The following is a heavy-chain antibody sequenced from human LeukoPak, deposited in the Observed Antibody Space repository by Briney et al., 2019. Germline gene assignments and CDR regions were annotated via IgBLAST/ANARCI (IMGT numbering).Heavy chain of an antibody. V-gene: IGHV4-59*01. CDR1: GGSISSYY. Sequence: PSETLSLTCTVSGGSISSYYWNWIRQPPGKGLEWIGYIYYNGSTNYNPSLKSRVTISVDTSKNQFSLKLSSVTAADTAVYYCAGRLWRRDGYNFSAFDIWGQGTMVTVSS. D-gene: IGHD5-24*01. CDR2: IYYNGST. CDR3: AGRLWRRDGYNFSAFDI. J-gene: IGHJ3*02.